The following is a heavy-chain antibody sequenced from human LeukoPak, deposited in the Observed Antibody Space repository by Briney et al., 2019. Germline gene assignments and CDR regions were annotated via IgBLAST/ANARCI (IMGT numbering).Heavy chain of an antibody. Sequence: GESLQISCQGSGYSFTNYWVAWVRRMPGKDLEWMGIIYPGDSETRYSPSFQGQVTISADKSISTAYLQWSSLQASDTAMYYCARKNDYGDYGWFDPWGQGTLVTVSS. D-gene: IGHD4-17*01. CDR1: GYSFTNYW. J-gene: IGHJ5*02. CDR3: ARKNDYGDYGWFDP. V-gene: IGHV5-51*01. CDR2: IYPGDSET.